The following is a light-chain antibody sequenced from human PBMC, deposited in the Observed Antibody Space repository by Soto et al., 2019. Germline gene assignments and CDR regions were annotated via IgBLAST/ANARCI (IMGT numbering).Light chain of an antibody. V-gene: IGKV3-20*01. CDR1: QSVGRNY. CDR3: EQSGTSPWA. CDR2: AAS. J-gene: IGKJ1*01. Sequence: EIVLTQFPGTLSLSPGERATLSCRASQSVGRNYVAWYQQKPGQAPRVIIYAASNRASGIPDRFSGSGSGSDFTLPIRRLEPEDFAVYYCEQSGTSPWAFGQGTKVEIK.